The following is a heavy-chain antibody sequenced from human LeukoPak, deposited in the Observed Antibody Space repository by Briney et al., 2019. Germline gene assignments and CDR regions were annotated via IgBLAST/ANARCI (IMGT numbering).Heavy chain of an antibody. CDR3: ATVVAMEHYYYYGMDV. D-gene: IGHD4-23*01. Sequence: GGSLRLSCAASGFTFSSYAMSWVRQAPGKGLEWVSAISGSGGSTYYADSVKGRFTISRDISKNTLYLQMNSLRAEDTAVYYCATVVAMEHYYYYGMDVWGQGTTVTVSS. J-gene: IGHJ6*02. CDR2: ISGSGGST. V-gene: IGHV3-23*01. CDR1: GFTFSSYA.